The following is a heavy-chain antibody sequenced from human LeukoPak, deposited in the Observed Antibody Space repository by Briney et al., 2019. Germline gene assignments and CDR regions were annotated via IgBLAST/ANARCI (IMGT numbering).Heavy chain of an antibody. CDR1: GYSISSGYY. CDR3: ARILMAYDAFDI. V-gene: IGHV4-38-2*02. D-gene: IGHD2-21*01. Sequence: PSETLSLTCTVSGYSISSGYYWGWIRQPPGKGLEWIGSIYHSGSTYYNPSLKSRVTISVDTSKNQFSLKLSSVTAADTAVYYCARILMAYDAFDIWGQGTMVTVSS. J-gene: IGHJ3*02. CDR2: IYHSGST.